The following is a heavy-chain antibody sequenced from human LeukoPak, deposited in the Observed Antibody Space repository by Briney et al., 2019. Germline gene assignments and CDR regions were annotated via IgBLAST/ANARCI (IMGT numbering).Heavy chain of an antibody. CDR1: GGSISSSSYY. Sequence: PSETLSLTCTVSGGSISSSSYYWGWIRQPPGRGLEWIGYIYYSGSTNYNPSLKSRVTISVDTSKNQFSLKLSSVTAADTAVYYCARDVDGSGSLDYWGQGTLVTVSS. CDR3: ARDVDGSGSLDY. CDR2: IYYSGST. J-gene: IGHJ4*02. V-gene: IGHV4-61*01. D-gene: IGHD3-10*01.